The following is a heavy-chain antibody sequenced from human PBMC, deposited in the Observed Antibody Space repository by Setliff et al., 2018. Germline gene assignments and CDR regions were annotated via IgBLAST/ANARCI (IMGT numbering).Heavy chain of an antibody. CDR2: INHSGST. CDR1: GGSFSGYY. J-gene: IGHJ4*02. V-gene: IGHV4-34*01. D-gene: IGHD3-3*01. CDR3: ARGRSNFWGYYFDY. Sequence: SETLSLTCAVYGGSFSGYYWSWIRQPPGKGPEWIGEINHSGSTNYNPSLKSRVTISVDTSKNQFSLKLSSVTAADTAVYYCARGRSNFWGYYFDYWGQGTLVTVSS.